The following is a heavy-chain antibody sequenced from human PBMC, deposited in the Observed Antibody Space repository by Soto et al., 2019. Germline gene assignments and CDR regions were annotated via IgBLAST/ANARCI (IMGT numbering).Heavy chain of an antibody. V-gene: IGHV4-30-4*01. CDR3: ARVAIACPSSSCYNHYYYSLDV. CDR2: IYYRGST. D-gene: IGHD2-2*02. Sequence: SETLSLTCTVSGGSISSDNFFWSWIRQPPGEGLEWIGYIYYRGSTYYNPSLESRLTLLVDTSKNHFSLKLRSVTAADTAVYYCARVAIACPSSSCYNHYYYSLDVWGQGTTVTVSS. CDR1: GGSISSDNFF. J-gene: IGHJ6*02.